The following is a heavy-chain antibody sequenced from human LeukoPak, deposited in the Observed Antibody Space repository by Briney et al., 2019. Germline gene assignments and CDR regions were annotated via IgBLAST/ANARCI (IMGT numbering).Heavy chain of an antibody. CDR2: INSDGSST. CDR3: TRDVSQSSSWYGEFDY. J-gene: IGHJ4*02. CDR1: GFSFSNHW. V-gene: IGHV3-74*03. D-gene: IGHD6-13*01. Sequence: GGSLRLSCAASGFSFSNHWMQWVRQVPGKGLVWVSRINSDGSSTTYADFVKGRFTISRDNAKNTVYLQMNSLRDEDTAVYYCTRDVSQSSSWYGEFDYWGQGTQVTVSS.